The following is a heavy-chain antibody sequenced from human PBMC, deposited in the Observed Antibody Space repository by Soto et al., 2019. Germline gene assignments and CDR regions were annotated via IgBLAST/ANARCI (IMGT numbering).Heavy chain of an antibody. V-gene: IGHV3-30*18. Sequence: GGSLRLCCAASEFTFSSNGMQWVRQAAGKGLEWVAGISGDGSKRYYADSLKGRFTISRDNSKNMLHLPMNNLRPEDTAVYYCVKSAIMTAVLQAYYGMDLWGPATTVTVSS. D-gene: IGHD2-2*01. J-gene: IGHJ6*02. CDR1: EFTFSSNG. CDR3: VKSAIMTAVLQAYYGMDL. CDR2: ISGDGSKR.